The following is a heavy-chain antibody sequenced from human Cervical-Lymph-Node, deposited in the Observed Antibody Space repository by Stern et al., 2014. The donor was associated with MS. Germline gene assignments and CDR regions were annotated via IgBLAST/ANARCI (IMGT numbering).Heavy chain of an antibody. CDR2: IAYDGSYK. CDR1: GFTFSTYG. J-gene: IGHJ4*02. CDR3: AKDRYTQGYWVFDS. D-gene: IGHD3-16*02. Sequence: QEQLVESGGGVVQPGRSLRLSCAASGFTFSTYGMHWVRQAPGKGLEWLAVIAYDGSYKYYADSVKDRFTISRDDSKSTLHLQMNSLRAEDSAVYYCAKDRYTQGYWVFDSWGQGTLVSVSS. V-gene: IGHV3-30*18.